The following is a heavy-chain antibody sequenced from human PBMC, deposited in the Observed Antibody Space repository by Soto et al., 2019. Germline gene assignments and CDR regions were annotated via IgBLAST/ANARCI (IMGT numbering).Heavy chain of an antibody. V-gene: IGHV1-2*02. Sequence: ASVKVSCKASGYTFTGYYMHWVRQAPGQGLEWMGWINPNSGGTNYAQKFQGRVTMTRDTSISTAYMELSRLSSDDTAVYYCACGRGDGCSSGYYGMDGWGRRTTGTVCS. CDR2: INPNSGGT. CDR3: ACGRGDGCSSGYYGMDG. D-gene: IGHD6-6*01. J-gene: IGHJ6*01. CDR1: GYTFTGYY.